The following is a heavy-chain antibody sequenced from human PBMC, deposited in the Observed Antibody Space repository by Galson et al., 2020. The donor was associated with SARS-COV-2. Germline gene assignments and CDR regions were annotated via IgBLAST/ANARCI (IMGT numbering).Heavy chain of an antibody. CDR1: GFTFRNYW. CDR3: ARVDLWFGELVIGHFDY. V-gene: IGHV3-74*01. CDR2: INSDGSNP. J-gene: IGHJ4*02. Sequence: GGSLRLSCAASGFTFRNYWMHWVRQAPGKGLVWVSRINSDGSNPAYADSVKGRFTISRDNAKNTLYLQMNSLRAADTAVYYCARVDLWFGELVIGHFDYWGQGTLVTVSS. D-gene: IGHD3-10*01.